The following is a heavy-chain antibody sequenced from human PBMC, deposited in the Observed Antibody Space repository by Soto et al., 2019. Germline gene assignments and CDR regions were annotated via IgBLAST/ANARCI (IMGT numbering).Heavy chain of an antibody. J-gene: IGHJ6*02. CDR1: GGTFSSYT. V-gene: IGHV1-69*02. CDR3: ARPGGGYSSGWYYYGMDV. D-gene: IGHD6-19*01. CDR2: IIPILGIA. Sequence: QVQLVQSGAEVKKPGSSVKVSCKASGGTFSSYTISWVRQAPGQGLEWMGRIIPILGIANYAQKFQGRVMIPADKSTSTAYMELSSLRSEDTAVYYCARPGGGYSSGWYYYGMDVWGQGTTVTVSS.